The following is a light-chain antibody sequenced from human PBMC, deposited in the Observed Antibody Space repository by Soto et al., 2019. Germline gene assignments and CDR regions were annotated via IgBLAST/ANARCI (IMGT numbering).Light chain of an antibody. J-gene: IGLJ2*01. CDR3: AVWDDNLRGL. Sequence: QSVLTQPPSVSGTPGQRVTISCSGSRSNIGGNAVTWYQQVPGTAPKLLIYANDQRPSGISDRFSGSKSSTSASLAISGLQSEDEADYYCAVWDDNLRGLFGGGTNHTVL. CDR1: RSNIGGNA. CDR2: AND. V-gene: IGLV1-44*01.